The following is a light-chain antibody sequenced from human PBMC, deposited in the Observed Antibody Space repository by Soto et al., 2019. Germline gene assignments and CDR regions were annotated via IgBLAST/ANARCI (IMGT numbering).Light chain of an antibody. CDR2: DAS. CDR1: QSISSY. J-gene: IGKJ5*01. V-gene: IGKV1-39*01. CDR3: QQTYSTPIT. Sequence: DIQMTQSPSSLSASVGDRVTITCRASQSISSYLNWYQQKPGKAPNLLIYDASSLQSGVPSRFSGSGSGTEFTLTISSLQPEDSATYYCQQTYSTPITFGQGTRLE.